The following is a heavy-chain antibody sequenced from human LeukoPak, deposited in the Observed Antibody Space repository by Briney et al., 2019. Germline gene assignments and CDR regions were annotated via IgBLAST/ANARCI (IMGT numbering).Heavy chain of an antibody. CDR3: ARSSRGDSSGYYPFDY. J-gene: IGHJ4*02. D-gene: IGHD3-22*01. Sequence: PGGSLRLSCAASGFTFSSYAMSWVRQAPGKGLEWVSAISGSGGSTYYADSVKGRFTISRDNAKNSLYLQMNSLRAEDTAVYYCARSSRGDSSGYYPFDYWGQGTLVTVSS. CDR2: ISGSGGST. CDR1: GFTFSSYA. V-gene: IGHV3-23*01.